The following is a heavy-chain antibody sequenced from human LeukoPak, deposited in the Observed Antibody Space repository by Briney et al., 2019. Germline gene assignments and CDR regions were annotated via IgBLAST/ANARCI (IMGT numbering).Heavy chain of an antibody. Sequence: GGSLRLSCAASGFTFSSYAMHWVRQAPGKGLEWVAVISYDGSNKYYADSVKGRFTISRDNSKNTLYLQMNSLRAEDTAVYYCAKGSKAVLFTRDHYMDVWGKGTTVTFSS. V-gene: IGHV3-30*04. CDR2: ISYDGSNK. D-gene: IGHD6-19*01. J-gene: IGHJ6*03. CDR3: AKGSKAVLFTRDHYMDV. CDR1: GFTFSSYA.